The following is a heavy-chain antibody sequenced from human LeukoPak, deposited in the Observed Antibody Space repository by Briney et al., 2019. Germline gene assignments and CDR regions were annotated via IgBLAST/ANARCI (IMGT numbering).Heavy chain of an antibody. D-gene: IGHD6-13*01. CDR2: IYYSGST. CDR1: GGSISSYY. Sequence: ASETLSLTCTVSGGSISSYYWSWIRQPPGKGLEWIGYIYYSGSTNYNPSLKSRVTISVDTSKNQFSLKLSSVTAADTAVYYCARGSWGSSWYYWGQGTLVTVSS. V-gene: IGHV4-59*01. CDR3: ARGSWGSSWYY. J-gene: IGHJ4*02.